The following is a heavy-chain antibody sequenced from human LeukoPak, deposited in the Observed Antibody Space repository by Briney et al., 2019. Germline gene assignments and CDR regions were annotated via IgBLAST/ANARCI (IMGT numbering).Heavy chain of an antibody. CDR1: GYTFAGYY. V-gene: IGHV1-2*06. Sequence: ASVKVSCKASGYTFAGYYMHWVRQAPGQGLEWMGRINPNSGGTNYAQKFQGRVTMTRDTSISTAYMELSRLRSDDTAVYYCARGIAAAGIGFSDYWGQGTLVTVSS. CDR3: ARGIAAAGIGFSDY. J-gene: IGHJ4*02. CDR2: INPNSGGT. D-gene: IGHD6-13*01.